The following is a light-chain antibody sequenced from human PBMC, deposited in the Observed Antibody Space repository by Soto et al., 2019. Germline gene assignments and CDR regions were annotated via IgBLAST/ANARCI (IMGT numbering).Light chain of an antibody. CDR1: ETVSSN. V-gene: IGKV3-20*01. Sequence: EIVLTQSPATLSLSPGERATLSCRASETVSSNLAWYQQKPGQAPRLLIYGASSRATGIPDRVSGSGSGTDFTLTISRLEPEDIAVYFCQQYSISPITFGQGTRLEIK. J-gene: IGKJ5*01. CDR3: QQYSISPIT. CDR2: GAS.